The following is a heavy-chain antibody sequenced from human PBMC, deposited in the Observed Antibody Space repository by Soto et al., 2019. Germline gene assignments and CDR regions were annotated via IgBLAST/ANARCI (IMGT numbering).Heavy chain of an antibody. D-gene: IGHD6-13*01. Sequence: EVQLLESGGGLVQPGGSLRLSCAASGFTFSSYAMSWVRQAPGKGLEWVSAISGSGGSTYYADSVKGRFTISRDNSKNTLYLQMNGLRAEDTAVYDCAKAGSSWYANWFDPWGQGTLVTVSS. CDR2: ISGSGGST. CDR3: AKAGSSWYANWFDP. CDR1: GFTFSSYA. J-gene: IGHJ5*02. V-gene: IGHV3-23*01.